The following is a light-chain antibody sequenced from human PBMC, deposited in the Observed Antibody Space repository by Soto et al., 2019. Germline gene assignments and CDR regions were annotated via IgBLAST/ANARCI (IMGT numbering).Light chain of an antibody. Sequence: EIVMTQSPATLSISPGGRATISCRASQSVSSSLAWYQHKPGQAPSLLIYGASTRAPGVPARLSGSGSGTEFTLTISSLRSEDIVVYYCQWCNNWSATWTFGQGTKVEI. V-gene: IGKV3-15*01. CDR2: GAS. CDR3: QWCNNWSATWT. CDR1: QSVSSS. J-gene: IGKJ1*01.